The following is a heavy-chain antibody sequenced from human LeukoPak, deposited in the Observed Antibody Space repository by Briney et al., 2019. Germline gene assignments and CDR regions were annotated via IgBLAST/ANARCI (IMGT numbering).Heavy chain of an antibody. CDR1: GGSFSDYY. CDR3: ARGDSTNQDGDYYGLDV. D-gene: IGHD5/OR15-5a*01. Sequence: KTSETLSLTCAVYGGSFSDYYWSWIRQPPGKGLEWIGEINPSGSTNYNPSLKSRATMSVDTSKNHFSLNLSSVTAADTAVYYCARGDSTNQDGDYYGLDVWGQGTTVTVSS. CDR2: INPSGST. J-gene: IGHJ6*02. V-gene: IGHV4-34*01.